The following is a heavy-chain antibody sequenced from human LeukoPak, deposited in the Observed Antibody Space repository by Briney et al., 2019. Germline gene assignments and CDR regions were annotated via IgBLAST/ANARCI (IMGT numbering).Heavy chain of an antibody. CDR1: GYTFTSYS. CDR2: INPNSGGT. V-gene: IGHV1-2*02. Sequence: ASVKVSCKTSGYTFTSYSMHWVRQAPGQGLEWMGWINPNSGGTNYAQKFQGRVTMTRDTSISTAYMELSRLRSDDTAVYYCAREVVPAATFDYWGQGTLVTVSS. CDR3: AREVVPAATFDY. J-gene: IGHJ4*02. D-gene: IGHD2-2*01.